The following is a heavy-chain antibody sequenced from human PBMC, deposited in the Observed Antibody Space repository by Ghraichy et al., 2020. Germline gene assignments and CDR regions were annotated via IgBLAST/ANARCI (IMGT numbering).Heavy chain of an antibody. Sequence: GGSLRLSCAASGFTFSDYPMSWVRQAPGKGLEYVSDISGSGGATYYADSVKGRFTVSRDNSKSRLYLQMNSLRAEDTAVYYCAKGGWGSASDYWGQGTLVTVSS. CDR1: GFTFSDYP. J-gene: IGHJ4*02. CDR3: AKGGWGSASDY. CDR2: ISGSGGAT. V-gene: IGHV3-23*01. D-gene: IGHD2-21*01.